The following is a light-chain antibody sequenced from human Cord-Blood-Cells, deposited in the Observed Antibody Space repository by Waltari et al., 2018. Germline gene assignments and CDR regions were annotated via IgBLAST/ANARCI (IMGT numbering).Light chain of an antibody. J-gene: IGLJ2*01. CDR2: LSSAARH. V-gene: IGLV4-69*01. Sequence: QLVLTQSPSASASLGASVKPTCTLSSGHSSYAIAWHQQQPEKGPRYLMKLSSAARHSKGDGIPDRFSGSSSGAERYLTISSLQSEDEADYYCQTWGTGIVVFGGGTKLTVL. CDR3: QTWGTGIVV. CDR1: SGHSSYA.